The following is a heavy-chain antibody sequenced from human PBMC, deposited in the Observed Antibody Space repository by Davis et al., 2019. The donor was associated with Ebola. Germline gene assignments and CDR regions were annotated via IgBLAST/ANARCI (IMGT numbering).Heavy chain of an antibody. D-gene: IGHD3-22*01. Sequence: PGGSLRLSCAASGFTVSANSMTWVRQAPGKGLQWVPVIDSGGYTYYADSVKGRFTISRDKSKNTLFLQRNSREAEGTAVYYCARETYYEITGSSASASDIWGQGTMVTVSS. CDR3: ARETYYEITGSSASASDI. V-gene: IGHV3-66*01. CDR1: GFTVSANS. CDR2: IDSGGYT. J-gene: IGHJ3*02.